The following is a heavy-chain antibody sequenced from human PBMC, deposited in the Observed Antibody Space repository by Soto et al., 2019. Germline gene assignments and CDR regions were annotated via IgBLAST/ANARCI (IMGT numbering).Heavy chain of an antibody. Sequence: ASVKVSCKASGYTFTSYDINWVRQATGQGLEWMGWMNPNSGNTGYAQKFQGRVTMTRNTSISTAYMELNSLRSEDTAVYYCAKGPWQPPHCFDPWGLGTLVTVSS. D-gene: IGHD6-13*01. CDR1: GYTFTSYD. CDR3: AKGPWQPPHCFDP. CDR2: MNPNSGNT. V-gene: IGHV1-8*01. J-gene: IGHJ5*02.